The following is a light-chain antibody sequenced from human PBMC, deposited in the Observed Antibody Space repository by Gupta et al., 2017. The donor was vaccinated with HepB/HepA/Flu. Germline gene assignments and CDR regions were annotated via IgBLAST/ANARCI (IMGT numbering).Light chain of an antibody. Sequence: EIVLTQFPATLSLSPGERVTLSCRASQSVSLSLAWYQQKPGQAPRLLVYDAFTRAACVPARFSGSGSGTDFTLTISRREPEDFAVYYCQQRSNWPLVTFGQGTRLDIK. CDR3: QQRSNWPLVT. CDR1: QSVSLS. V-gene: IGKV3-11*01. J-gene: IGKJ5*01. CDR2: DAF.